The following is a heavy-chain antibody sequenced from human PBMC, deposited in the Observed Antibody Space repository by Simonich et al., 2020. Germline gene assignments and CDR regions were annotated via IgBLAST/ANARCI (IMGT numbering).Heavy chain of an antibody. CDR2: IKQDGSEK. D-gene: IGHD7-27*01. Sequence: EVQLVESGGGLVQPGGSLRLSCAASGFTFSSYWMSWVRQAPGQGLEWVANIKQDGSEKYYVDSVEGRFTISRDNAKNSLYLQINSLRAEDTAVYYCARDGLGTAYYYYMDVWGKGTTVTVSS. V-gene: IGHV3-7*01. CDR3: ARDGLGTAYYYYMDV. CDR1: GFTFSSYW. J-gene: IGHJ6*03.